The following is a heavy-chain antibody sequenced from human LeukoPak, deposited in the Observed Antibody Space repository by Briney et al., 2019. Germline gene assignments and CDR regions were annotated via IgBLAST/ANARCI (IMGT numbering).Heavy chain of an antibody. J-gene: IGHJ6*03. V-gene: IGHV4-4*09. CDR3: ARRRYAYRRGSYYYYMDV. CDR2: IYTSGST. Sequence: SETLSLICTVSGGFISIYYWSCIRQPTGRGLEWIGYIYTSGSTNYNPSLKSRVTISVDTSKNQFSLKLSSVTAADTAVYYCARRRYAYRRGSYYYYMDVWGKGTTVTVSS. CDR1: GGFISIYY. D-gene: IGHD1-26*01.